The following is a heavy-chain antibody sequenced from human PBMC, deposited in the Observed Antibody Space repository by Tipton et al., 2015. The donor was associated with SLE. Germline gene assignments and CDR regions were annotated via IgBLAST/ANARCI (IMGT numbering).Heavy chain of an antibody. V-gene: IGHV4-59*01. J-gene: IGHJ4*02. CDR2: IHYSRST. CDR1: GGSISNYY. Sequence: TLSLTCTVSGGSISNYYWNWIRQPPGKGLEWIGDIHYSRSTNYNPSLKSRVTISVDTSKNQFSLRLSSVTAADTAVYYCAREGRGYSSSWLDSWGQGTLVTVSS. D-gene: IGHD6-13*01. CDR3: AREGRGYSSSWLDS.